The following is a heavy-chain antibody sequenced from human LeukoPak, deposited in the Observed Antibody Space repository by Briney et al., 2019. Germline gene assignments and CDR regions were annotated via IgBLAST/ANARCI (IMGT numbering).Heavy chain of an antibody. CDR1: GFTFGDHA. CDR3: TRFVPYLDY. Sequence: PGGSLRLSCTASGFTFGDHAMSWVRQAPGKGLEWVGFIRSKTYSKTTGYAASVKGRFTISRDDSKNIAYLQMNSLKTEDTAIYYCTRFVPYLDYWGQGTLVTVSS. CDR2: IRSKTYSKTT. V-gene: IGHV3-49*04. J-gene: IGHJ4*02. D-gene: IGHD3-16*01.